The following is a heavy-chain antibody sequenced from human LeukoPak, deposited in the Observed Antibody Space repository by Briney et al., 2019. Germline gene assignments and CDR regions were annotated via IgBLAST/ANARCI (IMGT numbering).Heavy chain of an antibody. D-gene: IGHD1-1*01. Sequence: SETLSLTCAVSGGSISSGGYSWSWIRQPPGKGLEWIGYIYHSGSTYYNPSLKSRVTISVDTSKNQFYLKLSSVTAADTAVYYCARVRGYRGAFDIWGQGTMVTVSS. CDR2: IYHSGST. V-gene: IGHV4-30-2*01. J-gene: IGHJ3*02. CDR1: GGSISSGGYS. CDR3: ARVRGYRGAFDI.